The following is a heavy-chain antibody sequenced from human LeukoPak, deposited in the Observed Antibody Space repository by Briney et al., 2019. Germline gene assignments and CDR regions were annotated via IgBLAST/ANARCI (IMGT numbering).Heavy chain of an antibody. J-gene: IGHJ4*02. V-gene: IGHV4-4*07. Sequence: SETLSLTCTVSGGSISSYYWSWIRQPAGKGLEWIGRIYTSGSTNYNPSLKSRVTMSVDTSKNQFSLKLSSVTAADTAVYYCAREVNLGFLEWLIDYWGQGTLVTVSS. D-gene: IGHD3-3*01. CDR3: AREVNLGFLEWLIDY. CDR1: GGSISSYY. CDR2: IYTSGST.